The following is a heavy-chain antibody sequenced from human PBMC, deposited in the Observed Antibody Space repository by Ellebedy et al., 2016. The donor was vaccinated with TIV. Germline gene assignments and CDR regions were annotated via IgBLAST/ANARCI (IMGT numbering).Heavy chain of an antibody. CDR1: GFTVSSNY. V-gene: IGHV3-53*01. CDR2: INGSGSLT. D-gene: IGHD6-6*01. J-gene: IGHJ6*02. CDR3: ARGVFIRSSGPPSGMDV. Sequence: GESLKISCAASGFTVSSNYMSWVRRAPGKGLEWVSAINGSGSLTYYTDSVRGRFTISRDNSKNTLWLQMNSLRAEDTAVYYCARGVFIRSSGPPSGMDVWGQGTTVTVSS.